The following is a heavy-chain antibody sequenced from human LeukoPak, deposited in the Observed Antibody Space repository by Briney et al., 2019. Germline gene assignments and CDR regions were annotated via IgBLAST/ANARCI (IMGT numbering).Heavy chain of an antibody. CDR2: MNPTSGNT. Sequence: ASVKVSCKASGYTFVNYDINWVRQATGQGLEWMGWMNPTSGNTGYAQKFQGRVTMTRDTSTSTVYMELSSLRSEDTAVYYCARVGGPVDYWGQGTLVTVSS. CDR1: GYTFVNYD. J-gene: IGHJ4*02. V-gene: IGHV1-8*01. CDR3: ARVGGPVDY.